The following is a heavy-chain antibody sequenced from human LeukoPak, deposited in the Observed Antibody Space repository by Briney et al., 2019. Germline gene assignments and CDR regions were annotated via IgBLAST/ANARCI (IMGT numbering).Heavy chain of an antibody. CDR2: ISYDGSNK. V-gene: IGHV3-30*03. CDR1: GFTFSSYG. D-gene: IGHD3-22*01. Sequence: AGGSLRLSCAASGFTFSSYGMHWVRQAPGKGLEWVAVISYDGSNKYYADSVKGRFTISRDNSKNTLYLQMNSLRAEDTAVYYCASASYYDSSGSLDYWGQGTLVTVSS. J-gene: IGHJ4*02. CDR3: ASASYYDSSGSLDY.